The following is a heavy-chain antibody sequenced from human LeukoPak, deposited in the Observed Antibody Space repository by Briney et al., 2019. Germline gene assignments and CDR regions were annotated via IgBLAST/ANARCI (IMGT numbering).Heavy chain of an antibody. CDR3: ARGGGSGYYLDLDY. Sequence: ETLSLTCTVSGGSISSYYWNWIRQPPGKGLEWIGYIYYSGSTNYNPSLKSRVTISVDTSKNQFSLKLSSVTAADTAMYYCARGGGSGYYLDLDYWGQGTLVTVSS. D-gene: IGHD3-22*01. CDR1: GGSISSYY. J-gene: IGHJ4*02. CDR2: IYYSGST. V-gene: IGHV4-59*08.